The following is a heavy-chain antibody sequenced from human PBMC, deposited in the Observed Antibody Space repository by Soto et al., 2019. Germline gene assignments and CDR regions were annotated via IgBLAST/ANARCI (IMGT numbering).Heavy chain of an antibody. V-gene: IGHV4-31*03. CDR2: IYYSGST. Sequence: SETLSVTCTVSGGSIISGGYYWSWIQQHPGKGLEWIGYIYYSGSTYYNPSLKSRVTISVDTSKNQFSLKLSSVTAADTAVYYCARDQHGSGSYRIDWFDPWGQGTLVTVSS. CDR1: GGSIISGGYY. J-gene: IGHJ5*02. CDR3: ARDQHGSGSYRIDWFDP. D-gene: IGHD3-10*01.